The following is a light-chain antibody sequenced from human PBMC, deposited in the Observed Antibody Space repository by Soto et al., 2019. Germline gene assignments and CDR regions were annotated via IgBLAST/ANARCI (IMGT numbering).Light chain of an antibody. Sequence: DIQMTQSPSTLSASVGDRVTITCRASQSISSWLAWYQQKPGKAPKLLIYKASSLESGVPSRFSGSGSGTEFTLTISSMQPDDFANYYCQQYNSYALTFGGGTKVDIK. V-gene: IGKV1-5*03. J-gene: IGKJ4*01. CDR1: QSISSW. CDR3: QQYNSYALT. CDR2: KAS.